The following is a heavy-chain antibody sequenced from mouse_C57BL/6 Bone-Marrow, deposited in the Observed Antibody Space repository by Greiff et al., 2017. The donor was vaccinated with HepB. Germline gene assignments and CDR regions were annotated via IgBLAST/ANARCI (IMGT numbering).Heavy chain of an antibody. Sequence: QVQLQQPGAELVRPGSSVKLSCKASGYTFTSYWMHWVKQRPIQGLEWIGNIDPSDSETHYNQKFKDKATLTVDKSSSTAYMQLSSLTSEDSAVYYCARKGLTTVYFDYWGQGTTLTVSS. CDR3: ARKGLTTVYFDY. CDR2: IDPSDSET. V-gene: IGHV1-52*01. CDR1: GYTFTSYW. J-gene: IGHJ2*01. D-gene: IGHD1-1*01.